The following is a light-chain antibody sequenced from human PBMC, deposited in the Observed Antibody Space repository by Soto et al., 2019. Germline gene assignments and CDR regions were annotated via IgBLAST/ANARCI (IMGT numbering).Light chain of an antibody. V-gene: IGKV3-11*01. CDR2: DAS. CDR1: QSVSSY. CDR3: QQRSNWPPMYT. J-gene: IGKJ2*01. Sequence: EIVLTQSPATLSLSPGERATISCRASQSVSSYLAWYQQKPGQAPRLLIYDASNRTTGIPARLSGSGTGTDFTLTISSLWPEDFEVDYCQQRSNWPPMYTFGQGTKLEIK.